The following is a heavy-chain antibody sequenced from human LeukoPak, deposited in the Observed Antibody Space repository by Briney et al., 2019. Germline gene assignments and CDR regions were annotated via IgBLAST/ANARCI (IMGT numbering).Heavy chain of an antibody. D-gene: IGHD6-6*01. CDR1: GFTFSSYA. J-gene: IGHJ4*02. Sequence: GGSLRLSCAASGFTFSSYAMSWVRQAPGKGLEWVSAISGSGGSTYYADSVKGRFTISRDNSKNTLYLQMNSLRAEDTAVYYCAKDQTGEQLVPYYFDYWGQGTLVTVSS. CDR2: ISGSGGST. V-gene: IGHV3-23*01. CDR3: AKDQTGEQLVPYYFDY.